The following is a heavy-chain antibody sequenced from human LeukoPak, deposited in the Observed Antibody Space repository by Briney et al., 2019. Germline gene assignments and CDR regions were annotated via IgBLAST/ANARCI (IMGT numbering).Heavy chain of an antibody. Sequence: PGRSLRLSCAASGFTFSSYAMHWIRQAPGKGLEWVSYISNSGSIIHYADSLKGRFTISRDNAKNSVYLQMNSLRAEDTAVYYCAREHLGVAAADYWGQGTLVTVSS. CDR3: AREHLGVAAADY. CDR2: ISNSGSII. J-gene: IGHJ4*02. D-gene: IGHD6-19*01. CDR1: GFTFSSYA. V-gene: IGHV3-48*04.